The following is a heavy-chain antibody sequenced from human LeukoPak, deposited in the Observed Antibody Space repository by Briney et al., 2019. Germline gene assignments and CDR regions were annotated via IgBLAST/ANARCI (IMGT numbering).Heavy chain of an antibody. CDR2: ISYDGSNK. J-gene: IGHJ6*02. CDR3: ARGPLYCSSTSCYSGYGMDV. CDR1: GFTFSSYA. D-gene: IGHD2-2*01. V-gene: IGHV3-30-3*01. Sequence: GGSLRLSSAASGFTFSSYAMHWVRQAPGKGLEWVAVISYDGSNKYYADSVKGRFTISRDNSKNTLYLQMNSLRAEDTAVYYCARGPLYCSSTSCYSGYGMDVWGQGTTVTVSS.